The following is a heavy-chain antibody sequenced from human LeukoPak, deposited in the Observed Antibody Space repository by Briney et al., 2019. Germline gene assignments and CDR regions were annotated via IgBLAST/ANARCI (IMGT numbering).Heavy chain of an antibody. CDR3: ARDRLEAVAGDDYLDY. D-gene: IGHD6-19*01. V-gene: IGHV3-7*01. Sequence: PGGSLRLSCAASGFTFSSYSMNWVRQAPGKGLEWVANIKQDGSEKYYVDSVKGRFTISRDNSKNTLYLQMNSLTVEDTAIYYCARDRLEAVAGDDYLDYWGQGTLVTVSS. CDR2: IKQDGSEK. J-gene: IGHJ4*02. CDR1: GFTFSSYS.